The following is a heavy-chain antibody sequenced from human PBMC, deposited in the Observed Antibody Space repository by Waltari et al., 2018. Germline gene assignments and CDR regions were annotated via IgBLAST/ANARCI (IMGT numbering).Heavy chain of an antibody. Sequence: QVQLKQWGAGLLKPSETLSLTCAVYSGTFRCYLWTWLRQPPGKGLEWIGQINHSGDTKYNPSLKVRVTISVDTSKNQFSLKLNSVTAADTAVYYCARGLLLGGSSGYPAWGEGNLVTVSS. CDR3: ARGLLLGGSSGYPA. CDR1: SGTFRCYL. D-gene: IGHD3-22*01. CDR2: INHSGDT. V-gene: IGHV4-34*01. J-gene: IGHJ5*02.